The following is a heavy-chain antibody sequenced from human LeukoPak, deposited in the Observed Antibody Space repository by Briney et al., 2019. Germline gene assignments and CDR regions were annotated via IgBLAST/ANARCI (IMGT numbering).Heavy chain of an antibody. CDR3: ARAIRGSAVDTGDR. D-gene: IGHD3-10*01. CDR2: IKNDGSEE. CDR1: GFTFSRYW. J-gene: IGHJ4*02. V-gene: IGHV3-7*01. Sequence: GGSLRHSCAASGFTFSRYWMRWVRQAPGKGLEGVANIKNDGSEEYYVDSVKGRFTIPRDNARNSLFLQMNSLTVEDTAVYYCARAIRGSAVDTGDRWGQGTLVTVSS.